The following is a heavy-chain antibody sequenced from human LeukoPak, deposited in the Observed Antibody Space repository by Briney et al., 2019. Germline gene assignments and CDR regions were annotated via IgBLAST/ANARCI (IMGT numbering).Heavy chain of an antibody. V-gene: IGHV3-21*01. J-gene: IGHJ6*03. Sequence: GGSLRLSCAASGFTFSSYSMNWVRQAPGKGLDWVSSITRSSYIYYADSVKGRFTISRDNAKNSLYLQMNSLRAEDTAVYYCARGLGLAYSYYCMDVWGKGTTVTISS. CDR1: GFTFSSYS. D-gene: IGHD2-15*01. CDR3: ARGLGLAYSYYCMDV. CDR2: ITRSSYI.